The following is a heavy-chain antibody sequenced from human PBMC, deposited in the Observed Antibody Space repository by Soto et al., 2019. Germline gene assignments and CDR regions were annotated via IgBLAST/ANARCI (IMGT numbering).Heavy chain of an antibody. CDR1: GFTFSGSA. CDR2: IRSKANSYAT. V-gene: IGHV3-73*01. CDR3: TSHIAAENYYYYGMDV. J-gene: IGHJ6*02. Sequence: PGGSLRLSCAASGFTFSGSAMHWVSQASGKGLEWVGRIRSKANSYATAYAASVKGRFTISRDDSKNTAYVQMNSLKTEDTAVYYCTSHIAAENYYYYGMDVWGQGTTVTVSS. D-gene: IGHD6-13*01.